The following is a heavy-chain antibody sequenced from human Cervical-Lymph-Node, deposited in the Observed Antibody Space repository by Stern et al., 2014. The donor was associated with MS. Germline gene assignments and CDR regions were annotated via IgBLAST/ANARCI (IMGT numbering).Heavy chain of an antibody. D-gene: IGHD3-22*01. CDR3: ARRHYDSSGFAFDY. CDR2: INPSAGYT. V-gene: IGHV1-46*01. J-gene: IGHJ4*02. CDR1: GFTFTTYY. Sequence: VQLEESGAEVKETGASVKVSCKASGFTFTTYYMHWVRQAPGQGLEWMGIINPSAGYTTNAQKFQGRVSMTRDSSTSTVYMELSSLRSEDTAVYYCARRHYDSSGFAFDYWGQGTLVTVSS.